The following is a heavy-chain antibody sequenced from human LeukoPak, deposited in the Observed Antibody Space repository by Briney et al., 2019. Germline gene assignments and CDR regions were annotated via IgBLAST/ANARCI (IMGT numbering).Heavy chain of an antibody. V-gene: IGHV3-21*01. J-gene: IGHJ4*02. CDR2: ISSSSSYI. D-gene: IGHD5-24*01. CDR3: ARDGYNLNFFDY. CDR1: GFTFSSYS. Sequence: GGSLRLSCAASGFTFSSYSMSWVRQAPGKGLEWVSSISSSSSYIYYADSVKGRFTISRDNAKNTLYLQMNSLRAEDTAVYYCARDGYNLNFFDYWGQGTLVTVSS.